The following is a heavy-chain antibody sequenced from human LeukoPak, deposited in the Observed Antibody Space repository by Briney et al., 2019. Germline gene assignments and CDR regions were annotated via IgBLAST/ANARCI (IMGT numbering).Heavy chain of an antibody. D-gene: IGHD1-26*01. CDR3: ATHSGSYLFDY. Sequence: ASVKVSCKASGYTFTSYDINWVRQATGQGLEWMGWMNPNSGNTGYAQKFQGRVTITRNTSISTAYMVLSSLRSEDTAVYYCATHSGSYLFDYWGQGTLVTVSS. CDR1: GYTFTSYD. V-gene: IGHV1-8*03. J-gene: IGHJ4*02. CDR2: MNPNSGNT.